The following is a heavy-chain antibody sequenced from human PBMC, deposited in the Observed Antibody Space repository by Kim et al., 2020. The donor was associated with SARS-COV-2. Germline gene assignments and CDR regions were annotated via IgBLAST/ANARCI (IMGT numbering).Heavy chain of an antibody. J-gene: IGHJ5*02. CDR2: IYPGDSDT. Sequence: GESLKISCKGSGYSFTSYWIGWVRQMPGKGLEWMGIIYPGDSDTRYSPSFQGQVTISADKSISTAYLQWSSLKASDTAMYYCARLLTVRGVIITKTNWFDPWGQGTLVTVSS. V-gene: IGHV5-51*01. D-gene: IGHD3-10*01. CDR1: GYSFTSYW. CDR3: ARLLTVRGVIITKTNWFDP.